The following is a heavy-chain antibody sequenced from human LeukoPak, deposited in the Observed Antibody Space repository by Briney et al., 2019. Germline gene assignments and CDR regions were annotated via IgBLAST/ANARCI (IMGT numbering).Heavy chain of an antibody. CDR1: GFTFSSYG. CDR2: ISYDGSNK. CDR3: AKDGIAAPYPNWFDP. Sequence: PGRSLRLSCAASGFTFSSYGTHWVRQAPGKGLEWVAVISYDGSNKYYADSVKGRFTISRDNSKNTLYLQMNSLRAEDTAVYYCAKDGIAAPYPNWFDPWGQGTLVTVSS. V-gene: IGHV3-30*18. J-gene: IGHJ5*02. D-gene: IGHD6-13*01.